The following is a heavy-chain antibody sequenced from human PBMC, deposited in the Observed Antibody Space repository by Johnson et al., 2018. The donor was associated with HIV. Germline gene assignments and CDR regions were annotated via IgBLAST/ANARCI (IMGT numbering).Heavy chain of an antibody. CDR2: IRQDGIEK. J-gene: IGHJ3*02. CDR3: ASSQGSGEGAFDI. CDR1: GFSFSTNW. V-gene: IGHV3-7*05. Sequence: VQLVESGGGVVRPGGSLRLSCAASGFSFSTNWMTWVRQAPGKGLEWVASIRQDGIEKYYVDSVKGRFTISRDNAKNSLFLQMKSLRAEDTAVYYCASSQGSGEGAFDIWGQGTRVTVSS.